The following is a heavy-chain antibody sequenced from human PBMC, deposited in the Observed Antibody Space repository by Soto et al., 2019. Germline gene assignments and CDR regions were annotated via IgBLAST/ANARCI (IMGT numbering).Heavy chain of an antibody. J-gene: IGHJ5*02. CDR1: GFTFSSYS. D-gene: IGHD6-13*01. CDR3: ARDLSALVKGKDP. Sequence: GGSLRLSCAASGFTFSSYSMNWVRQAPGKGLEWVSYISSSSSTIYYADSVKGRFTISRDNAKNSLYLQMNSLRGEDTAVYYCARDLSALVKGKDPWGQGTLVTVSS. V-gene: IGHV3-48*01. CDR2: ISSSSSTI.